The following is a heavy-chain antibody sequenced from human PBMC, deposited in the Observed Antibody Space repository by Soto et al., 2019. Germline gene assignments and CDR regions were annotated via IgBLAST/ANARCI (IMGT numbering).Heavy chain of an antibody. CDR1: GFTFSNAW. V-gene: IGHV3-15*01. Sequence: RRLSCAASGFTFSNAWMSWVRQAPGKGLEWVGRIKSKTDGGTTDYAAPVKGRFTISRDDSKNTLYLQMNSLKTEDTAVYYCTPDHRWELRPWGQGTLVTVSS. J-gene: IGHJ4*02. CDR2: IKSKTDGGTT. CDR3: TPDHRWELRP. D-gene: IGHD1-26*01.